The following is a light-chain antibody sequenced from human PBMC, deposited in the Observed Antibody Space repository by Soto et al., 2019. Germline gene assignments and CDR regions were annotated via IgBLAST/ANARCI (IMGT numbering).Light chain of an antibody. CDR3: RQYYMYPGS. CDR2: AAS. Sequence: AILVTQSPSSLSASVADSGTITCRASQRLSSYLNWYQKKPGKAPKLLSYAASTWQSGVQSRFSGSGSGTDFTLTINCLQSEDLATYYCRQYYMYPGSFGQGTKV. J-gene: IGKJ1*01. CDR1: QRLSSY. V-gene: IGKV1-8*01.